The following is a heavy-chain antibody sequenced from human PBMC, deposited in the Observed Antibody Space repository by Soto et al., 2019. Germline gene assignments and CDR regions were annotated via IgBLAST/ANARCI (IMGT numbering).Heavy chain of an antibody. CDR3: ATRDTGRVY. J-gene: IGHJ4*02. Sequence: QVQLQESGPGLVKPSGTLSLTCAVSGVSISSHDWWTWVRQPPGKGLEWIGESHQSGNTHYNSSLESRVTISLDKSKNQLSLQLTSVTDADTAVYYCATRDTGRVYWGQGTLVTVSS. D-gene: IGHD5-18*01. CDR2: SHQSGNT. CDR1: GVSISSHDW. V-gene: IGHV4-4*02.